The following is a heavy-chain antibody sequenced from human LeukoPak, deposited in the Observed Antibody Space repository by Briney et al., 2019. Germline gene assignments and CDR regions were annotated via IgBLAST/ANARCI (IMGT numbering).Heavy chain of an antibody. D-gene: IGHD5-18*01. CDR3: ARGRGYSYGYSYFDY. J-gene: IGHJ4*02. CDR1: GYTFTGYY. CDR2: INPNRGGT. V-gene: IGHV1-2*02. Sequence: ASVKVSCKASGYTFTGYYMHWVRQAPGQGLEWMGWINPNRGGTKYAQKFQGRVTMTRDTSISTAYMELSRLRSDDTAVYYCARGRGYSYGYSYFDYWGQGTLVTVSS.